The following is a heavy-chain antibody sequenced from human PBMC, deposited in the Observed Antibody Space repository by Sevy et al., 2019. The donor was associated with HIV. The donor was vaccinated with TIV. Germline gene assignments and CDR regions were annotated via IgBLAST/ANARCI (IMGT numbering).Heavy chain of an antibody. CDR3: ARDRGDIVVFDF. J-gene: IGHJ3*01. D-gene: IGHD3-16*02. Sequence: GGSLRLSCVASGFTFSSFSMNWDRLTPGKGLEWVSSIRSTGFSTKYADSVKGRFTISRDNAKSSLFLQMNSLTFDDTGIYYCARDRGDIVVFDFWGQGTKVTVSS. CDR1: GFTFSSFS. CDR2: IRSTGFST. V-gene: IGHV3-21*01.